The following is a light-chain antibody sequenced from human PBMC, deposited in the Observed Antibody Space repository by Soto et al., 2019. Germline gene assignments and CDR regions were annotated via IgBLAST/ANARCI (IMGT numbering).Light chain of an antibody. CDR2: DAS. CDR3: QQRSNWFLT. CDR1: QSVSSD. J-gene: IGKJ4*01. Sequence: EIGMTQSPATLSVSPEERATLSCRASQSVSSDLAWYQQKPGQAPRLLIYDASNRATGIPARFSGSGSGTDFTLTISSLEPEDFAVYYCQQRSNWFLTFGGGTKVDIK. V-gene: IGKV3-11*01.